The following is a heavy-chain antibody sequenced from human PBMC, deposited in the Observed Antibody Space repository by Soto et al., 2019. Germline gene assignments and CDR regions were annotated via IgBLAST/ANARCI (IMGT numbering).Heavy chain of an antibody. Sequence: TSETLSLTCTVPGGSISSNYWTWIRQPPGKGLEWIGYVYNSGSTNYNPSLKSRVTISEDTSKSQFSLKVNSMAAAHTAVYYCARYRREAVAGYTLDNWGQGILVT. CDR2: VYNSGST. V-gene: IGHV4-59*01. CDR1: GGSISSNY. CDR3: ARYRREAVAGYTLDN. J-gene: IGHJ4*02. D-gene: IGHD6-13*01.